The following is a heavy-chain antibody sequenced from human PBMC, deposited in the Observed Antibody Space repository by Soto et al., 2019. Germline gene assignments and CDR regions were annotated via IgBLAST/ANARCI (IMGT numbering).Heavy chain of an antibody. J-gene: IGHJ4*02. CDR3: ARVGYIRTLDY. D-gene: IGHD5-18*01. V-gene: IGHV3-74*01. CDR2: INSDGSST. Sequence: LRLSGAASGFTFSSYWMHWVRQAPGKGLVWVSRINSDGSSTSYADSVKGRFTITRDNAKNTLYLQMNSLRAEDPAVYYCARVGYIRTLDYWGQGTLVTVSS. CDR1: GFTFSSYW.